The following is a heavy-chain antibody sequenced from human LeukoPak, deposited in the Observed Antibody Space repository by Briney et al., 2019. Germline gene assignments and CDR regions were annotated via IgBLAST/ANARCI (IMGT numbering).Heavy chain of an antibody. CDR1: GYTFTSYG. D-gene: IGHD2-21*01. CDR2: ISAYNGNT. Sequence: ASVKVSCKASGYTFTSYGISWVRQAPGQGLEWMGWISAYNGNTNYAQKLQGRVTMTRDTSTSTVYMELSSLRSEDTAVYYCARVVLIRGGEGHRYSDFWGQGTLVTVSS. J-gene: IGHJ4*02. CDR3: ARVVLIRGGEGHRYSDF. V-gene: IGHV1-18*01.